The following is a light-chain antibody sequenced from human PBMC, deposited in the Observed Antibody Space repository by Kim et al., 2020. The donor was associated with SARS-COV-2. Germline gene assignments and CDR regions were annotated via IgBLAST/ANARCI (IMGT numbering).Light chain of an antibody. CDR2: AAS. V-gene: IGKV1-39*01. CDR3: QQSYITPFT. CDR1: QSISSH. Sequence: DIQMTQSPSTLSASVGDRVTITCRTTQSISSHLNWYQQKPGRAPKLLISAASTLQGGVPSRFSGSGSETDFTLTISSLQPEDFAPYFCQQSYITPFTFGPETKVDIK. J-gene: IGKJ3*01.